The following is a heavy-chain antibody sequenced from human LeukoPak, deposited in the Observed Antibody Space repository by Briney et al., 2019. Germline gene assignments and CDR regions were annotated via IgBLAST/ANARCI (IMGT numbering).Heavy chain of an antibody. Sequence: ASVKVSCKASGYTFTSYDINWVRQATGQGLEWMGWINPNSGGTNYAQKFQGRVTMTRDTSISTAYMELSRLRSDDTAVYYCARDGPTSMALLYYYYMDVWGKGTTVTVSS. CDR2: INPNSGGT. V-gene: IGHV1-2*02. CDR1: GYTFTSYD. CDR3: ARDGPTSMALLYYYYMDV. D-gene: IGHD2/OR15-2a*01. J-gene: IGHJ6*03.